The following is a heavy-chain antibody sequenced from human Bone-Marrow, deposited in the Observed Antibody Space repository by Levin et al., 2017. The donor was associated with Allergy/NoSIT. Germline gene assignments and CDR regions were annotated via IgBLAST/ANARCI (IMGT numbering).Heavy chain of an antibody. D-gene: IGHD3-16*01. Sequence: SETLSLTCAVSGGSISSGGYSWSWIRQPPGKGLEWIGYIYHSGSTYYNPSLKSRVTISVDRSKNQFSLKLSSVTAADTAVYYCARRGGIYDYVWGNSPRNDWYFDRWGRGTLVTVSS. CDR3: ARRGGIYDYVWGNSPRNDWYFDR. CDR1: GGSISSGGYS. V-gene: IGHV4-30-2*01. J-gene: IGHJ2*01. CDR2: IYHSGST.